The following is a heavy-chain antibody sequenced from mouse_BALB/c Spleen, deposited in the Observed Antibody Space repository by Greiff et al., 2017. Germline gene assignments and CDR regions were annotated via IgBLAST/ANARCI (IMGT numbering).Heavy chain of an antibody. Sequence: QVQLKESGPGLVAPSQSLSITCTVSGFSLTSYGVHWVRQPPGKGLEWLGVIWAGGSTNYNSALMSRLSIRKDNSKSQVFLKMNSLQTDDTAMYYGARYQGYGSSPYAMDYWGEGTSVTVAS. CDR2: IWAGGST. D-gene: IGHD1-1*01. V-gene: IGHV2-9*02. CDR1: GFSLTSYG. J-gene: IGHJ4*01. CDR3: ARYQGYGSSPYAMDY.